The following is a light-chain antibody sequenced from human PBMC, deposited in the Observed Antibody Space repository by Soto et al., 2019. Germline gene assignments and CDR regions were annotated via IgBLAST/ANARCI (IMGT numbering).Light chain of an antibody. CDR1: QSVNNN. Sequence: EIILTQSPASLSVSPGERATLSCRASQSVNNNLAWYQQKPGQAPRLLIYGASTRATGIPGRFRGSGSGTEFTLTITSLQSEDFAVYFCQQYNNLPPDTCRQGTKLEIK. CDR3: QQYNNLPPDT. CDR2: GAS. V-gene: IGKV3-15*01. J-gene: IGKJ2*01.